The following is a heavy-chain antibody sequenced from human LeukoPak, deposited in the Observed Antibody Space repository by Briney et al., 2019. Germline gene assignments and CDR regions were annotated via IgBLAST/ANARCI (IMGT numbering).Heavy chain of an antibody. CDR1: GFTASSTS. D-gene: IGHD4-17*01. CDR2: IRGDTST. CDR3: ARRRGGYGDGDFDY. Sequence: GGSLRLSCAASGFTASSTSIIWVRQAPGKGLECVSYIRGDTSTEYAEYVRGRVTISRDDAKNTVYLQMNSLRVEDTSVYYCARRRGGYGDGDFDYWGQGTLVTVSS. J-gene: IGHJ4*02. V-gene: IGHV3-66*04.